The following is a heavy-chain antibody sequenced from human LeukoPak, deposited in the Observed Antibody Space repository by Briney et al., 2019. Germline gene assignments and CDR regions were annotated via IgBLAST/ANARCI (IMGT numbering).Heavy chain of an antibody. CDR3: AKQGGDVLWIGELDWYFFHS. Sequence: GGSLRLSCAASGFTFRTYSMNWVRQAPGKGLEWVSCFGISGSIHYAGSVKGRFTISRDNAENSLYLQMNSLRVEDTAVYYCAKQGGDVLWIGELDWYFFHSWGPGTLVTVSS. D-gene: IGHD3-10*01. CDR2: FGISGSI. J-gene: IGHJ4*02. V-gene: IGHV3-48*01. CDR1: GFTFRTYS.